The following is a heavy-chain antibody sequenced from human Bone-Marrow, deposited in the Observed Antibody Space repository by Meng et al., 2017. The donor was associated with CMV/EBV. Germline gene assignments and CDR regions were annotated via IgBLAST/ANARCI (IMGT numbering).Heavy chain of an antibody. CDR2: IIPIFGTA. V-gene: IGHV1-69*05. CDR3: ARNYDFWSGYKNWFDP. Sequence: SVKVSCKASGYTFTSYYMHWVRQAPGQGLEWMGGIIPIFGTANYAQKFQGRVTITTDESTSTAYMELSSLRSEDTAVYYCARNYDFWSGYKNWFDPWGQGTLVTVSS. J-gene: IGHJ5*02. CDR1: GYTFTSYY. D-gene: IGHD3-3*01.